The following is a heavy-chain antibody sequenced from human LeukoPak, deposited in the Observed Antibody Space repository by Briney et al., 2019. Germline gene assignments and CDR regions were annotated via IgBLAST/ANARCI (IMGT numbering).Heavy chain of an antibody. D-gene: IGHD5-24*01. CDR3: ARTSGDGGY. J-gene: IGHJ4*02. Sequence: SETLSLTCTVSGGSVSSGSFHWSWIRQPPGKGLEWIGYIHNSGNTLYNPSLKSRVTISLDTSKNQFSLKLTSVTAADTAAYYCARTSGDGGYWGQGTPVTVSS. CDR1: GGSVSSGSFH. V-gene: IGHV4-61*01. CDR2: IHNSGNT.